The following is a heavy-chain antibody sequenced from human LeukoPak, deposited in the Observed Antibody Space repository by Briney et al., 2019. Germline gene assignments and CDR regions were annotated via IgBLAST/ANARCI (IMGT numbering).Heavy chain of an antibody. CDR3: ARDFTGPLDY. V-gene: IGHV3-74*03. Sequence: PGGSLRLSCGASGFTFSSYWMHWVRQAPGKGLVWVSRINTDGSITTYADSVKGRFTISRDNAKKTLYLQMNSLRAEDTAVYYCARDFTGPLDYWGQGTLVTVSS. J-gene: IGHJ4*02. CDR2: INTDGSIT. D-gene: IGHD1-14*01. CDR1: GFTFSSYW.